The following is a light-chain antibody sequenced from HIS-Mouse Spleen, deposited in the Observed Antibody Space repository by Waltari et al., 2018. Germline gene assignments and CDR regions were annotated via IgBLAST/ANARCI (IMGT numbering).Light chain of an antibody. V-gene: IGLV2-23*01. CDR1: SSDVGSYNL. CDR2: EGI. J-gene: IGLJ3*02. CDR3: CSYAGSSTYWV. Sequence: QSALTQPASVSGSPGQSITISCTGTSSDVGSYNLVSWYQQHPGKAPKRMIYEGIKRRSGVSNRFSGSKSGNTASLTISGLQAEDEADYYCCSYAGSSTYWVFGGGTKLTVL.